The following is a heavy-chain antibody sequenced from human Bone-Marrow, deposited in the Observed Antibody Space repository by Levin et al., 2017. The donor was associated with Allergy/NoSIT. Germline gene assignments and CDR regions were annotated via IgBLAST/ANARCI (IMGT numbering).Heavy chain of an antibody. J-gene: IGHJ6*03. V-gene: IGHV3-15*01. D-gene: IGHD2-2*01. Sequence: NPGGSLRLSCAASGFTFSNAWMSWVRQAPGKGLEWVGRIKSKTDGGTTDYAAPVKGRFTISRDDSKNTLYLQMNSLKTEDTAVYYCTTDTPTSCEEGSSTSCYPPSYYYYYYMDVWGKGTTVTVSS. CDR1: GFTFSNAW. CDR3: TTDTPTSCEEGSSTSCYPPSYYYYYYMDV. CDR2: IKSKTDGGTT.